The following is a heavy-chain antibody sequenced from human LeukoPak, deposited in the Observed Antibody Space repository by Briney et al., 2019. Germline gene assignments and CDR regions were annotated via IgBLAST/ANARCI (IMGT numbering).Heavy chain of an antibody. CDR3: ARDDSGGNMCMDV. CDR1: GGSFSGYY. CDR2: INHSGST. D-gene: IGHD1-26*01. Sequence: SETLSLTCAVYGGSFSGYYWSWIRQPPGKGLEWIGEINHSGSTNYNPSLKSRVTISVDTSKNQFSLKLSSVTAADTAVYYCARDDSGGNMCMDVWGKGTTVTVSS. J-gene: IGHJ6*03. V-gene: IGHV4-34*01.